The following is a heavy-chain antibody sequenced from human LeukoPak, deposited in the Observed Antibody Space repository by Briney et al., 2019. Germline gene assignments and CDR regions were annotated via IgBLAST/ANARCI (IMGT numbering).Heavy chain of an antibody. CDR2: ISGDGRNI. CDR3: ANSGFGVVIMEYYYYMEV. D-gene: IGHD3-3*01. J-gene: IGHJ6*03. V-gene: IGHV3-74*01. Sequence: PGGSLRLSCVASGFTFSSYWMHWVRQDPRKGLVWVSRISGDGRNINYADSVRGRFTISRDNAKNTLYLQMNSLRAEDTAVYYCANSGFGVVIMEYYYYMEVWGKGTTVTVSS. CDR1: GFTFSSYW.